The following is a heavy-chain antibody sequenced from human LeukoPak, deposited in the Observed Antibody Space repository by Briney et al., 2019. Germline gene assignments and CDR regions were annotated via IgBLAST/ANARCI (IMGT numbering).Heavy chain of an antibody. Sequence: GASVKVSCKVSGYTFTSYGISWVRQAPGQGLEWMGWISAYNGNTNYAQKLQGRVTMTTDTSTSTAYMELRSLRSDDTAVYYCARVTESSGYYFHWYFDLWGRGTLVTVSS. V-gene: IGHV1-18*01. CDR3: ARVTESSGYYFHWYFDL. J-gene: IGHJ2*01. CDR1: GYTFTSYG. CDR2: ISAYNGNT. D-gene: IGHD3-22*01.